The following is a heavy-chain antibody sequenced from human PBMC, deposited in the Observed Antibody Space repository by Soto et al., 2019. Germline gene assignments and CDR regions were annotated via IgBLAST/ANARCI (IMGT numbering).Heavy chain of an antibody. Sequence: QVQLVQSGAEVKKPGASVKVSCKASGYTFTSFAIHWVRQAPGQSLEWLGWVNGGNGNTKYSQTFQGRVTLTRDTSATTAYMELSSLRSEDTAVYFCEKSPGWDTLDIWGQGTTVTVSS. CDR2: VNGGNGNT. CDR1: GYTFTSFA. CDR3: EKSPGWDTLDI. J-gene: IGHJ3*02. D-gene: IGHD6-19*01. V-gene: IGHV1-3*01.